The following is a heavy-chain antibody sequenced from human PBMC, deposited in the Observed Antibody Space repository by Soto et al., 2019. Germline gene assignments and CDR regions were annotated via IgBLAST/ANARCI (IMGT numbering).Heavy chain of an antibody. D-gene: IGHD6-19*01. CDR2: INSDGSST. Sequence: EVQLVESGGGLVQPGGSLRLSCAASGFTFSSYWMHWVRQAPGKGLVWVSRINSDGSSTSYADSVKGRFTISRDNAKNTPHLQMNSLRAEATAVYYCARMWAVAGLYYYYGMDVWGQGTTVTVSS. V-gene: IGHV3-74*01. J-gene: IGHJ6*02. CDR1: GFTFSSYW. CDR3: ARMWAVAGLYYYYGMDV.